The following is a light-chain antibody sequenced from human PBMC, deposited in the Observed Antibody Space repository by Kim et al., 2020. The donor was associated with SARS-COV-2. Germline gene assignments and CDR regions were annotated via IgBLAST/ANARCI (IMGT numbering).Light chain of an antibody. CDR3: QQRTNWPPWT. Sequence: SPGERAPLSCRASQRLSSFLAWYQQKPGQAPRLLIYDASNRATGIPARFSGSGSGTDFTLTISSLEPEDFAVYYCQQRTNWPPWTFGQGTKVDIK. CDR2: DAS. J-gene: IGKJ1*01. V-gene: IGKV3-11*01. CDR1: QRLSSF.